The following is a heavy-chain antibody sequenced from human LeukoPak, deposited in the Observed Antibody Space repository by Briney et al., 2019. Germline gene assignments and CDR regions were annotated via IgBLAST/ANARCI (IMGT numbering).Heavy chain of an antibody. V-gene: IGHV3-30*18. CDR1: GFAFSDYG. J-gene: IGHJ4*02. CDR2: MSYEGASQ. Sequence: GGSLRLFCAASGFAFSDYGMHWVRQAPGKGLEWVAFMSYEGASQYYADSVKGRFTISRDTSKNTLNLQMSSLRTEDTAVYYCAKDRRTETLDYWGQGTLVTVSS. D-gene: IGHD1-7*01. CDR3: AKDRRTETLDY.